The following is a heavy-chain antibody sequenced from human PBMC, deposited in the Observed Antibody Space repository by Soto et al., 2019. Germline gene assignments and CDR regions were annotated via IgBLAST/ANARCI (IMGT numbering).Heavy chain of an antibody. J-gene: IGHJ6*02. CDR1: GFTFSTSA. Sequence: SVKVSCKASGFTFSTSAVQWVRQARGQRLEWIGWIVVGSGGTKYAQKFQERVTITRDMSTSTAYMELSSLRSEDTAVYYCAADREDFWSGYSGGLDVWGQGTTVTVSS. D-gene: IGHD3-3*01. CDR3: AADREDFWSGYSGGLDV. CDR2: IVVGSGGT. V-gene: IGHV1-58*01.